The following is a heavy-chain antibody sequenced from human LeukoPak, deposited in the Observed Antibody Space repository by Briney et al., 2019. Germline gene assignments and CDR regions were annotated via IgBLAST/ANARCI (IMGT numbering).Heavy chain of an antibody. V-gene: IGHV5-51*01. CDR3: ARRQGCSSTSCPPDS. Sequence: GASLKISCRGSGYSFTTYWIGWVRQLPGKGLEWMGIIYPGDSDTRYSPSFQGKVTMAADKSINTAYLQWSSLKASDTAMYYCARRQGCSSTSCPPDSWGQGTLVTVSS. CDR2: IYPGDSDT. J-gene: IGHJ4*02. D-gene: IGHD2-2*01. CDR1: GYSFTTYW.